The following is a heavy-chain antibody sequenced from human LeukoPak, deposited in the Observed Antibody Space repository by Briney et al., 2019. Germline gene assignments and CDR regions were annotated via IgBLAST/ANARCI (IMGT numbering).Heavy chain of an antibody. CDR1: GGSFSGYY. J-gene: IGHJ5*02. CDR3: ARDFSSSGWYST. CDR2: IYHSGST. V-gene: IGHV4-34*01. D-gene: IGHD6-19*01. Sequence: SETLSLTCAVYGGSFSGYYWSWIRQPPGRGLEWIGEIYHSGSTNYNPSLKSRVTISVDKSKNQFSLKLSSVTAADTAVYYCARDFSSSGWYSTWGQGTLVTVSS.